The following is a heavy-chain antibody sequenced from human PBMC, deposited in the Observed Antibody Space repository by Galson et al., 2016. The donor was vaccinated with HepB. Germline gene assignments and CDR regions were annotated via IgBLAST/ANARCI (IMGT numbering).Heavy chain of an antibody. V-gene: IGHV4-31*03. Sequence: TLSLTCSVSGGSISSGGYYWSWIRQRPGKGLEWIGYIYHSGHTTYNPSLKCRVTISVDTSKNQFSLRLTSMTAADTGVYYCARRSGDPVYGYYGMDVWGQGTTVTVSS. CDR2: IYHSGHT. CDR3: ARRSGDPVYGYYGMDV. D-gene: IGHD4-17*01. J-gene: IGHJ6*02. CDR1: GGSISSGGYY.